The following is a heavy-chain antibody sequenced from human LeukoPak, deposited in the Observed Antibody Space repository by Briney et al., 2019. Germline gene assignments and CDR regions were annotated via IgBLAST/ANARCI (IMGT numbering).Heavy chain of an antibody. CDR2: IRSKSNGGTT. J-gene: IGHJ4*02. Sequence: PGGSLTLSCAVSGFTFCNAWMRWVGQAPGKGLEWVGRIRSKSNGGTTDYAAPVKGRFTISRDDSKNTLYLQMNSLKTEDTAVYYCTTWTGGVVVTNWGQGTLVAVSS. V-gene: IGHV3-15*01. D-gene: IGHD2-2*01. CDR1: GFTFCNAW. CDR3: TTWTGGVVVTN.